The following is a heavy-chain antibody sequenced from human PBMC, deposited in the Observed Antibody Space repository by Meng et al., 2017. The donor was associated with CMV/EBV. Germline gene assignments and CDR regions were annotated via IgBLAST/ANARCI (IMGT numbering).Heavy chain of an antibody. Sequence: GESLKISCAASGFTFSSYAMHWVRQAPGKGLEWVAVISYDGSNKYYADSVKGRLTISRDNAENSLFLEMSSLRVEDTAVYFCARDPSPDNVVKPADNAFNIWGQGTMVTVSS. D-gene: IGHD2-2*01. CDR1: GFTFSSYA. V-gene: IGHV3-30*04. J-gene: IGHJ3*02. CDR2: ISYDGSNK. CDR3: ARDPSPDNVVKPADNAFNI.